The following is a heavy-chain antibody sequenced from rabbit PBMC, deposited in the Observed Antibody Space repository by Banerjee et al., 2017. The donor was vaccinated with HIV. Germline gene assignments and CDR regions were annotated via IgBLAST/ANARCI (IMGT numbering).Heavy chain of an antibody. CDR3: ARLDFYADVNL. D-gene: IGHD6-1*01. J-gene: IGHJ4*01. Sequence: QEQLEESGGGLVKPEGSLTLTCTASGFDFSSYGINWVRQATGKGLEWIAYIHAGSSGSTCYASWAKGRFTISKTSSTTVTLQMTSLTVADTATYFCARLDFYADVNLWGQGTLVTVS. V-gene: IGHV1S45*01. CDR2: IHAGSSGST. CDR1: GFDFSSYG.